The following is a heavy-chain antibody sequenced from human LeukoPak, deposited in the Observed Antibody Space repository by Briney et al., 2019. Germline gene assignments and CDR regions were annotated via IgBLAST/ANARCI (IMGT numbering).Heavy chain of an antibody. CDR3: ARAVSWTDYYYYMDV. D-gene: IGHD6-13*01. CDR2: IYYSGST. Sequence: SETLSLTCTVSGGSISSYCWSWIRQPPGKGLEWIGYIYYSGSTNYNPSPKSRVTISVDTSKNQFSLKLSSVTAADTAVYYCARAVSWTDYYYYMDVWGKGTTVTVSS. J-gene: IGHJ6*03. CDR1: GGSISSYC. V-gene: IGHV4-59*01.